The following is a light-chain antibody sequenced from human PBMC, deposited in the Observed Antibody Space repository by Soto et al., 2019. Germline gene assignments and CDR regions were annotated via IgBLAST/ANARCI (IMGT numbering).Light chain of an antibody. J-gene: IGLJ2*01. CDR3: SSYRSSSSLPVV. Sequence: QSALTQPASVSGSPGQSITISCTGTRSDVGGYNYVSWYQQHPGKAPKLMIYEVDNRPSGVSNRFSGSKSGNTASLTISGLQAEDEADYYCSSYRSSSSLPVVFGGGTKLTVL. CDR1: RSDVGGYNY. V-gene: IGLV2-14*01. CDR2: EVD.